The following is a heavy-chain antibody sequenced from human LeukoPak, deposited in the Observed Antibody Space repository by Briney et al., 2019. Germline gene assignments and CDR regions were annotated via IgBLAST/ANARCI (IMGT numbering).Heavy chain of an antibody. CDR3: AKGGAISGWYWFDP. CDR2: INGRGDET. CDR1: GFTVTNYG. V-gene: IGHV3-23*01. D-gene: IGHD6-19*01. J-gene: IGHJ5*02. Sequence: PGGSLRLSCAASGFTVTNYGMVWVRQAPGKGLEWVSSINGRGDETHHADSVKGRFTISRDNSKNTLYLQMNSLRAEDTALYYCAKGGAISGWYWFDPWGPGTPVTVSS.